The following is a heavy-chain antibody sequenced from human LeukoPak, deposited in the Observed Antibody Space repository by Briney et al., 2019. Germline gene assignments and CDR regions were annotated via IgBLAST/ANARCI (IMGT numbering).Heavy chain of an antibody. CDR3: ARSRAYSYYDFWSGSPTLDY. D-gene: IGHD3-3*01. V-gene: IGHV4-61*02. Sequence: SETLSLTCTVSGGSISSGSYYWSWIRQPAGKGLESIGRIYTSGSTNYNPSLKSRFTISVDTSKNQFSLKLSSVTAADTAVYYCARSRAYSYYDFWSGSPTLDYWGQGTLVTVSS. CDR1: GGSISSGSYY. CDR2: IYTSGST. J-gene: IGHJ4*02.